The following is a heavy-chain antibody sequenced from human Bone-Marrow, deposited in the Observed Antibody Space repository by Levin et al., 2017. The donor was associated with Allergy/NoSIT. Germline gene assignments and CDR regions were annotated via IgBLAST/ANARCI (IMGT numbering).Heavy chain of an antibody. D-gene: IGHD2-2*01. J-gene: IGHJ6*03. CDR3: AKQGVVPAAIVYYYYMDV. Sequence: GESLKISCAASGFTFSSYAMSWVRQAPGKGLEWVSAISGSGGSTYYADSVKGRFTISRDNSKNTLYLQMNSLRAEDTAVYYCAKQGVVPAAIVYYYYMDVWGKGTTVTVSS. CDR1: GFTFSSYA. V-gene: IGHV3-23*01. CDR2: ISGSGGST.